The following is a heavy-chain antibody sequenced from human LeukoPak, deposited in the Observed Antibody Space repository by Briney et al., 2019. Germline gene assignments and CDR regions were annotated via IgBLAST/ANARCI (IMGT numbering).Heavy chain of an antibody. V-gene: IGHV4-34*01. J-gene: IGHJ5*02. CDR1: GGSFSGYY. CDR3: ARSQWELRFDP. D-gene: IGHD1-26*01. CDR2: INHSGSA. Sequence: SETLSLTCAVYGGSFSGYYWSWIRQPPGKGLEWIGEINHSGSANYNPSLKSRVTISVDTSKNQFSLKLTSATAADTAVYYCARSQWELRFDPWGQGTLVTVSS.